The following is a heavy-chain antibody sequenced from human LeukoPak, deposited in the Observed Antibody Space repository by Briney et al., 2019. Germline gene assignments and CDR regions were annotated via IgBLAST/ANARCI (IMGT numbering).Heavy chain of an antibody. Sequence: PRGSLRLSCAASGFTFSSYAMHWVRQAPGKGLEWAAVISYDGSNKYYADSVKGRFTISRDNSKNTLYLQMNSLRAEDTAVYYCARDSRGWYYFDYGAQGPLVTVSS. J-gene: IGHJ4*02. CDR1: GFTFSSYA. V-gene: IGHV3-30*04. CDR3: ARDSRGWYYFDY. CDR2: ISYDGSNK. D-gene: IGHD6-19*01.